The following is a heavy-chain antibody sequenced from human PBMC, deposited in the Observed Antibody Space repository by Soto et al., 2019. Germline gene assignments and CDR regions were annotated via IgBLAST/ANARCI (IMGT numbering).Heavy chain of an antibody. V-gene: IGHV1-69*13. J-gene: IGHJ6*02. CDR3: ARGPSTIFGVVILGYGMDV. CDR2: IIPIFGTA. CDR1: GGTFSSYA. Sequence: SVKVSCKASGGTFSSYAISWVRQAPGQGLEWMGGIIPIFGTANYAQKFQGRVTITADESTSTAYMELSSLRSEDTAVYYCARGPSTIFGVVILGYGMDVWGQGTTVTVSS. D-gene: IGHD3-3*01.